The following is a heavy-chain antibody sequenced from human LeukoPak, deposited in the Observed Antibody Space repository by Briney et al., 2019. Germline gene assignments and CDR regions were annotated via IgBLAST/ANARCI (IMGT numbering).Heavy chain of an antibody. CDR2: ISYDGSNK. Sequence: GGSLRLSCAAPGFTFSSYGMHWVRQAPGKGLEWVAVISYDGSNKYYADSVKGRFTISRDNSMNTLYLQMNSLRDEDTAVYYCAQAWRWLQLNYWGQGTLVTVSS. CDR1: GFTFSSYG. D-gene: IGHD5-24*01. CDR3: AQAWRWLQLNY. J-gene: IGHJ4*02. V-gene: IGHV3-30*18.